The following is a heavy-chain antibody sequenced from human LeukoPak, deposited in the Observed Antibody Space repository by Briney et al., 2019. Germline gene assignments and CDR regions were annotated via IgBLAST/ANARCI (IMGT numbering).Heavy chain of an antibody. CDR2: IYYSGST. D-gene: IGHD6-13*01. Sequence: PSETLSLTCTVSGGSISTYYWSWIRQPPGKGLEWIGYIYYSGSTNYSPSLKSRVTISVDTSKSQFSLKLSSVTAADTAVYFCARGGGTAAGNFFDYWGQGTLVTVSS. CDR1: GGSISTYY. V-gene: IGHV4-59*01. CDR3: ARGGGTAAGNFFDY. J-gene: IGHJ4*02.